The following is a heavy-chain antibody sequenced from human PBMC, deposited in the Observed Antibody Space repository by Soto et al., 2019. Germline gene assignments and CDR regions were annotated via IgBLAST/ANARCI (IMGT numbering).Heavy chain of an antibody. CDR3: AHRVLRTVFGLVTTTAIYFDF. V-gene: IGHV2-5*02. D-gene: IGHD3-3*01. Sequence: QITLNESGPTQVKPRQTLTLTCTFSGFSLTTSGVGVCWIRQSPGKAPEWLALIYWDDDKRYSPSLKSRLTITKDTPKNQVVLTMADLDPADTATYYCAHRVLRTVFGLVTTTAIYFDFWGQGTPFAVSS. J-gene: IGHJ4*02. CDR2: IYWDDDK. CDR1: GFSLTTSGVG.